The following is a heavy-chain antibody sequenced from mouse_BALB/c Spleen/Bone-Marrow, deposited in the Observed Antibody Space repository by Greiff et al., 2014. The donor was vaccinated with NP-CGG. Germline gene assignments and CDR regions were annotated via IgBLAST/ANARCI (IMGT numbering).Heavy chain of an antibody. V-gene: IGHV1-18*01. CDR2: IHPNNVGI. J-gene: IGHJ2*01. CDR1: GYTFTDFN. D-gene: IGHD4-1*01. Sequence: EVQLQQSGPELVRPGASVRIPCKASGYTFTDFNIDWVKQSHGKSLEWNGDIHPNNVGIFYNQKFKGKATLTVDKSSNTAYMELRSLTTEDTAVYYCVRGWGLTGPEDYWGQGTTLTVSS. CDR3: VRGWGLTGPEDY.